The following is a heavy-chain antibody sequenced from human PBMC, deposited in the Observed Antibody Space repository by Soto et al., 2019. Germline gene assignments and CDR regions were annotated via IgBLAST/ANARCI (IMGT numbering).Heavy chain of an antibody. D-gene: IGHD6-19*01. CDR3: AKEIPYSSGLYGPGTFDY. CDR1: GFTFSSYA. J-gene: IGHJ4*02. V-gene: IGHV3-23*01. CDR2: MSGSGGST. Sequence: EVQLLESGGGLVQPGGSLRLSCAASGFTFSSYAMSWVRQAPGKGLEWVSGMSGSGGSTYYADSVKGRFTISRDNSKNTLYLQMNSLRAEDTAVYYCAKEIPYSSGLYGPGTFDYWGQGTLVTVSS.